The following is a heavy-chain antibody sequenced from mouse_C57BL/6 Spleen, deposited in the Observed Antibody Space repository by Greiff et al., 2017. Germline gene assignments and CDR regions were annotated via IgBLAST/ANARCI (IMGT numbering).Heavy chain of an antibody. CDR1: GYAFTNYL. D-gene: IGHD2-4*01. V-gene: IGHV1-54*01. J-gene: IGHJ3*01. CDR3: ARSGIYYDYDGFAY. CDR2: INPGSGGT. Sequence: QVQLQQSGAELVRPGTSVKVSCKASGYAFTNYLIEWVKQRPGQGLEWIGVINPGSGGTNYNEKFKGKATLTAEKSSSTAYMQLSSLTSEDSAVYFCARSGIYYDYDGFAYWGQGTLVTVSA.